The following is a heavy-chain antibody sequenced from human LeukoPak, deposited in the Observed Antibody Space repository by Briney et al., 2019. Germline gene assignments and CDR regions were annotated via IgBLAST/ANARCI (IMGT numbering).Heavy chain of an antibody. V-gene: IGHV3-21*01. J-gene: IGHJ4*02. CDR2: ISSSSSYI. D-gene: IGHD6-13*01. Sequence: GGSLRLSCAASGFTFNSYEMNWVRQAPGKGPEWVSSISSSSSYIYYADSVKGRFTISRDNAKNSLYLQMNSLRAEDTAVYYCARAGIDEYYFDYWGQGTLVTVSS. CDR1: GFTFNSYE. CDR3: ARAGIDEYYFDY.